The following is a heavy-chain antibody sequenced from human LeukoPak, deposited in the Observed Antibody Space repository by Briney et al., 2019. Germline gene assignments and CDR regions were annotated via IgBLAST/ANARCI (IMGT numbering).Heavy chain of an antibody. D-gene: IGHD1-14*01. V-gene: IGHV4-34*01. Sequence: PSETLSLTCAVYGGSFSGYYWSWIRQPPGKGLEWIGEIKHSGITNYNPSLKSRVTISLDTSKNQFSLQLNSVSPEDTAVYYCARVNSWTEEPDTGFDYWGQGILVTVSS. J-gene: IGHJ4*02. CDR2: IKHSGIT. CDR1: GGSFSGYY. CDR3: ARVNSWTEEPDTGFDY.